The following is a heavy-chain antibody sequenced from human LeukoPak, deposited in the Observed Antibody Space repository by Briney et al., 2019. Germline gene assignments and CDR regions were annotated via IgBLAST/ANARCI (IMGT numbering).Heavy chain of an antibody. J-gene: IGHJ4*02. CDR1: GGSMNSYY. CDR3: ARDRNGNGATYFSY. D-gene: IGHD4/OR15-4a*01. V-gene: IGHV4-4*07. CDR2: IYGSGTT. Sequence: SETLSLTCTVSGGSMNSYYWSWIRQPAGKGVEWIGRIYGSGTTLYNPSLESRVTMSVDTSKKQFSLKLTSVTAADTAVYYCARDRNGNGATYFSYWGQGILVTVS.